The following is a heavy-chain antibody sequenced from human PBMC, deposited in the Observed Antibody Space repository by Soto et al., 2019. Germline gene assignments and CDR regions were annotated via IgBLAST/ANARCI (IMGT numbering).Heavy chain of an antibody. V-gene: IGHV1-69*02. CDR3: AIRIVVVVAATHGHDAFDI. Sequence: QVQLVQSGAEVKKPGSSVKVSCKASGGTFSSYTISWVRQAPGQGLEWMGRIIPILGIANYAQKFQGRVTIAADNSTSTAYTELGSLRSEDTAVYYCAIRIVVVVAATHGHDAFDIWGQGTMVTVSS. CDR1: GGTFSSYT. J-gene: IGHJ3*02. D-gene: IGHD2-15*01. CDR2: IIPILGIA.